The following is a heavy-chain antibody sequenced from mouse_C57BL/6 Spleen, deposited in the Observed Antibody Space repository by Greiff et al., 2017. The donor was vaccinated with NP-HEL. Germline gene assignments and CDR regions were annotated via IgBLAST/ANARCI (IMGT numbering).Heavy chain of an antibody. CDR1: GYTFTSYW. J-gene: IGHJ2*01. V-gene: IGHV1-55*01. Sequence: QVQLKESGAELVKPGASVKMSCKASGYTFTSYWITWVKQRPGQGLEWIGDIYPGSGSTNYNEKFKSKATLTVDTSSSTAYMQLSSLTSEDSAVYYCARSTGTGFDYWGQGTTLTVSS. CDR2: IYPGSGST. CDR3: ARSTGTGFDY. D-gene: IGHD4-1*02.